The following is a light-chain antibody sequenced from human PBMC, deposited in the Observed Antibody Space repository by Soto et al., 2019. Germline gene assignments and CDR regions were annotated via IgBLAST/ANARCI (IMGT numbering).Light chain of an antibody. Sequence: QSALTQPASVSGSPGQSITISCTGTSSDVGGYNYVSWYQQHPGKAPKFMIYDVSNQPSGVSNRFSGSKSGNTASLTISGLQAEDEADYYCSSYTSSRTLDVVFGGGTKLTVL. J-gene: IGLJ2*01. CDR2: DVS. CDR3: SSYTSSRTLDVV. V-gene: IGLV2-14*01. CDR1: SSDVGGYNY.